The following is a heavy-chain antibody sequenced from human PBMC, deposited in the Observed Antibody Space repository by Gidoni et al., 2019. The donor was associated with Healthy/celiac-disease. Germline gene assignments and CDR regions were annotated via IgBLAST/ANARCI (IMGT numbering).Heavy chain of an antibody. J-gene: IGHJ2*01. V-gene: IGHV3-23*01. Sequence: EVQLLESGGGLVQPGGSLRLSCAASGFTFSSYAMSWVRQAPGKGLEWVSAISGSGGSTYYADSVKGRFTISRDNSKNTLYLQMNSLRAEDTAVYYCAKDSSTVITGDWYFDLWGRGTLVTVSS. D-gene: IGHD4-17*01. CDR1: GFTFSSYA. CDR3: AKDSSTVITGDWYFDL. CDR2: ISGSGGST.